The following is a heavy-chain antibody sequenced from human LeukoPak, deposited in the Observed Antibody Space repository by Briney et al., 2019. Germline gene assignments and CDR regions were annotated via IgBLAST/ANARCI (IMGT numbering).Heavy chain of an antibody. V-gene: IGHV5-51*01. J-gene: IGHJ5*02. Sequence: GGSLKISCKGSGYSFTTYWIGWVRQLPGKGLEWMGIIYPGDSDTRYSPSFQGQVTISADKSISTAYLQWNSLKASDTAIYYCARYGRGVGASRDWFDPWGQGTLVTVSS. D-gene: IGHD3-10*02. CDR3: ARYGRGVGASRDWFDP. CDR2: IYPGDSDT. CDR1: GYSFTTYW.